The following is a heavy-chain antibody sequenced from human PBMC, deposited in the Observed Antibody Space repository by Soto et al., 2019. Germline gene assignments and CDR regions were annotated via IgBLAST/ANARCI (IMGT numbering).Heavy chain of an antibody. D-gene: IGHD1-1*01. CDR3: VRGPYNYNSRYFDY. CDR2: INHSGIT. J-gene: IGHJ4*02. CDR1: GGSFSGYF. Sequence: ASETLSLTSTVSGGSFSGYFWTWIRQPPGKGLEWLAEINHSGITNYNPSVESRVSMSVDTSKNQFSLRLYSVTAADTAVYYCVRGPYNYNSRYFDYWGQGTLVTVSS. V-gene: IGHV4-34*01.